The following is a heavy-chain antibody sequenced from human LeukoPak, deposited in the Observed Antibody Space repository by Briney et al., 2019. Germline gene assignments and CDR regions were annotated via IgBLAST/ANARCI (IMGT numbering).Heavy chain of an antibody. CDR2: ISSSDGSI. CDR1: GFTFSSYG. J-gene: IGHJ4*02. D-gene: IGHD5-24*01. CDR3: ARERYGSGLDY. Sequence: GRSLRLSCAASGFTFSSYGINWVRQAPGKGLEWISLISSSDGSIYYAESVKGRFTISRDNAKNSLYLQMNSLRAEDTAVYYCARERYGSGLDYWGQGTLVTVSS. V-gene: IGHV3-21*05.